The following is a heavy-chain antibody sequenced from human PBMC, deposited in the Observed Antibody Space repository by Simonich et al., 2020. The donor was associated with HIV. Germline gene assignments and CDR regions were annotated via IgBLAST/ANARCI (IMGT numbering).Heavy chain of an antibody. J-gene: IGHJ4*02. D-gene: IGHD6-19*01. Sequence: QVQVKQWGAGLLKPSETLSLRCTVSGGSISSDYWSWIRQPPGKGLEWIGYIYYSGSTNYNPSLKSRVTISVDTSKNQVSLKLSSVTAADTAIYYCARGRPPGFSNGWYHFDFWGQGTLVTVSP. CDR3: ARGRPPGFSNGWYHFDF. CDR2: IYYSGST. V-gene: IGHV4-59*12. CDR1: GGSISSDY.